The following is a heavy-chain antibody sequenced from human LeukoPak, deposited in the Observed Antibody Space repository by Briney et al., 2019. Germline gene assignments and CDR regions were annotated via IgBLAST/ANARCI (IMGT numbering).Heavy chain of an antibody. CDR1: GFTFDDYA. Sequence: GGSLRLSCAASGFTFDDYAMHWVRQAPGKGLEWDSLISGDGGSTYYADSVKGRFTISRDNSKNSLYLQMNSLRTEDTALYYCAKDMRSSRGPGDWYFDLWGRGTLVTVSS. D-gene: IGHD2-15*01. J-gene: IGHJ2*01. CDR3: AKDMRSSRGPGDWYFDL. CDR2: ISGDGGST. V-gene: IGHV3-43*02.